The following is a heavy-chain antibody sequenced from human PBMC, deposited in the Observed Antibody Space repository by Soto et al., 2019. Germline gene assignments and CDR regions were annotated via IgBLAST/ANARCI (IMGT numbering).Heavy chain of an antibody. D-gene: IGHD2-21*02. J-gene: IGHJ2*01. CDR2: ISAYNGNT. V-gene: IGHV1-18*01. CDR1: GYTFTSYG. Sequence: QVQLVQSGAEVKKPGASVKVSCKASGYTFTSYGISWVRQAPGQGLEWMGWISAYNGNTNYAQKLQGRVTMTTDTSTSTAYMELRSMRSDDTAVYYCARDPGLERVVTSDWYFDLWGRGTLVTVSS. CDR3: ARDPGLERVVTSDWYFDL.